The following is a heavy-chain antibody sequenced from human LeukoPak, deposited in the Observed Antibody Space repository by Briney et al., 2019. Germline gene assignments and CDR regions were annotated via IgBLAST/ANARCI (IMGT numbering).Heavy chain of an antibody. CDR3: ARALGSSGYGWFDP. V-gene: IGHV4-31*03. D-gene: IGHD3-22*01. J-gene: IGHJ5*02. Sequence: SETLSLTCTVSGGSISSGGYYWSWIRQHPGEGLEWIGNIYYSGTTYYNPSLKSRLTISVDTSKNQFSLKLSSVTAADTAVYYCARALGSSGYGWFDPWGQGTLVTVSS. CDR2: IYYSGTT. CDR1: GGSISSGGYY.